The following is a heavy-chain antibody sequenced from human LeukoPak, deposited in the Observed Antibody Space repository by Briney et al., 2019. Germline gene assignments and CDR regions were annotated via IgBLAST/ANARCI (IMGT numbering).Heavy chain of an antibody. Sequence: GRSLRLSCAASGFTFSSYAMHWVRQAPGKGLEWVAVISYDGSNKYYADSVKGRFTISRDNSKNTLYLQMNSLRAEDTAVYYCAKALYSYPGDYWGQGTLVTVSS. CDR3: AKALYSYPGDY. J-gene: IGHJ4*02. D-gene: IGHD5-18*01. CDR2: ISYDGSNK. CDR1: GFTFSSYA. V-gene: IGHV3-30-3*01.